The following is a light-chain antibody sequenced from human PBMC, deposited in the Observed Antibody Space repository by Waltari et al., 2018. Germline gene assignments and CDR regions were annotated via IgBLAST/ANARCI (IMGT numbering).Light chain of an antibody. CDR1: QIITNW. J-gene: IGKJ1*01. CDR3: QQYDNYWT. V-gene: IGKV1-5*03. CDR2: KAS. Sequence: DIQMTQSPSTLSASVGDRVTITCRASQIITNWLAWYQQKPGKAPNLLIYKASNLESGVPSRFSGSGSGTEFTLTISSLQPDDFATYYCQQYDNYWTFGQGTKVEIK.